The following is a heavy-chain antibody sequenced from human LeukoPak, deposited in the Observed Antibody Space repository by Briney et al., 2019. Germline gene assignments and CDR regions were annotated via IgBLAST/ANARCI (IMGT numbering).Heavy chain of an antibody. J-gene: IGHJ5*02. CDR2: IKSKTDGGKT. V-gene: IGHV3-15*01. CDR1: GFTFSNSW. D-gene: IGHD5-18*01. CDR3: MTIQLWSPS. Sequence: GGSLRLSCAASGFTFSNSWVSWVRQAPGKGLEWVGRIKSKTDGGKTDYADPVKGRFTSSRDDSENMLYLQMNSPKTEDTGVYYCMTIQLWSPSWGQGTLVTVSS.